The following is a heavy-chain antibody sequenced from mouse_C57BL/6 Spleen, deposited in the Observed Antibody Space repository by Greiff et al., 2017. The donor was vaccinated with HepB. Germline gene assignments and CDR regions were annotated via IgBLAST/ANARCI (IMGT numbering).Heavy chain of an antibody. CDR2: ISDGGSYT. CDR1: GFTFSSYA. D-gene: IGHD2-4*01. Sequence: EVMLVESGGGLVKPGGSLKLSCAASGFTFSSYAMSWVRQTPEKRLEWVATISDGGSYTYYPDNVKGRFTISRDNAKNNLYLQMSHLKSEDTAMYYCARDPYDYGPFDYWGQGTTLTVSS. CDR3: ARDPYDYGPFDY. J-gene: IGHJ2*01. V-gene: IGHV5-4*01.